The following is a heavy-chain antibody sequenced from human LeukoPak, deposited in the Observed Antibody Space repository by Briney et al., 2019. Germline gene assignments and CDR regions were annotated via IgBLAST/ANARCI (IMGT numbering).Heavy chain of an antibody. D-gene: IGHD3-16*01. CDR2: ILDSGYST. Sequence: GGSLRLSCAASGFTFSSYAMSWVRQAPGKGLEWVSGILDSGYSTYYANSVKGRYTISRDNSNNTLYLQMNSLRAEDTAVYYCAKLGGHPLHNYYVGVWGKGTTVAVSS. CDR1: GFTFSSYA. CDR3: AKLGGHPLHNYYVGV. V-gene: IGHV3-23*01. J-gene: IGHJ6*03.